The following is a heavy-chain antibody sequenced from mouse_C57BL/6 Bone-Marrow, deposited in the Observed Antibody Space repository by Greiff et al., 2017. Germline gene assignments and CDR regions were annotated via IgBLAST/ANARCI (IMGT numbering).Heavy chain of an antibody. Sequence: QVQLKQPGAELVRPGTSVKLSCKASGYTFTSYWMHWVKQRPGQGLEWIGVIDPSDSYTNYNQKFKGKATLTVDTSSSTAYMQLSSLTAEDSAVYYCAREGWLLPYWYFDVWGKGTTVTVSS. CDR2: IDPSDSYT. V-gene: IGHV1-59*01. CDR1: GYTFTSYW. D-gene: IGHD2-3*01. J-gene: IGHJ1*03. CDR3: AREGWLLPYWYFDV.